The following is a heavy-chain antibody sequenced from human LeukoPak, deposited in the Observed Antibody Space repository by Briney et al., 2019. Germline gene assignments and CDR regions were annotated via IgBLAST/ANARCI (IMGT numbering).Heavy chain of an antibody. CDR1: GGSIRSRSYY. D-gene: IGHD1-26*01. V-gene: IGHV4-39*07. J-gene: IGHJ5*02. CDR2: IYYRGST. Sequence: PSETLSLTCTVSGGSIRSRSYYWRWIRPPPGKGLEGIGSIYYRGSTYYHPSLKSLLTISVDTSKHLFSLKLSSVPAADTALYYCARDPLSGSYDENWFDPWGQGTLVTVSS. CDR3: ARDPLSGSYDENWFDP.